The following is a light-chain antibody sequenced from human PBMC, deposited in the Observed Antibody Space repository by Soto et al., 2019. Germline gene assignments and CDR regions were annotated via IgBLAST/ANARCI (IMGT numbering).Light chain of an antibody. V-gene: IGKV3-20*01. Sequence: EIVLTQSPGTLSLSPGERATLSCRASQSFSSSYLAWYQQTPGQAPRLLIYGASSRATGIPDRFSGSGSGTEFTLTISRLEPEVFAVYYCQQYGSSPRTFGQGTKLEI. CDR1: QSFSSSY. CDR3: QQYGSSPRT. CDR2: GAS. J-gene: IGKJ2*02.